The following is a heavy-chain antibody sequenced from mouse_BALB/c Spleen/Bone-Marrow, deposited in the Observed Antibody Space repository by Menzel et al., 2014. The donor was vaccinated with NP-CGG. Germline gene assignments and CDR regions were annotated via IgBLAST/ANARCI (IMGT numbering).Heavy chain of an antibody. D-gene: IGHD4-1*01. V-gene: IGHV14-3*02. Sequence: QVVESGAELVKPGASVKLSCTASGFNIKDTYMHWVKQRPEQGLEWIGRIDPANDYTKYDPKFQGKATITTDTSSNAASLQLSSLTSEDTAVYYCATLTGTFDYWGQGTTLTVSS. J-gene: IGHJ2*01. CDR1: GFNIKDTY. CDR2: IDPANDYT. CDR3: ATLTGTFDY.